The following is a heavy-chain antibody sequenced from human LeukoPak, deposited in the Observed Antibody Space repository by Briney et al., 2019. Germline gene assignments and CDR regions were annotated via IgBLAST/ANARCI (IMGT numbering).Heavy chain of an antibody. CDR1: GGSISSGDYY. J-gene: IGHJ5*02. D-gene: IGHD3-22*01. CDR3: AREREDYYDSSGYKT. V-gene: IGHV4-30-4*01. Sequence: SETLSLTCTVSGGSISSGDYYWSWIRQPPGKGLEWIGYIYYSGSTYYNPSLKSRVTISVDTSENQFSLKLRSVTAADTAVYYCAREREDYYDSSGYKTWGQGTLVTVSS. CDR2: IYYSGST.